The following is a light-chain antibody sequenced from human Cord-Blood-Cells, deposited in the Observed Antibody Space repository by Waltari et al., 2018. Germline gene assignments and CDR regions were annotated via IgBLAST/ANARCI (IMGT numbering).Light chain of an antibody. J-gene: IGKJ2*01. Sequence: DIQMTQSPSTLSASVGDRVTITCRASQSISSWLAWYKQKPGKAPKLLNYKASSLESGVPSRFSGSGSGTEFTLNISSLQPDDFATYYCQQYNSYSYTFGQGTKLEIK. V-gene: IGKV1-5*03. CDR1: QSISSW. CDR3: QQYNSYSYT. CDR2: KAS.